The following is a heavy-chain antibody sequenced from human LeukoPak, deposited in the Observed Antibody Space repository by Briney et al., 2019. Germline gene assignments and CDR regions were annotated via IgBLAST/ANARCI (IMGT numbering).Heavy chain of an antibody. CDR1: GFTFSSYS. Sequence: GGSLRLSCAASGFTFSSYSMNWVRQAPGKGLEWVSSISSSSSYIYYADSVKGRFTISRDNAKNSLYLQMNSLRAEDTAVYYCAGLHYYDSSGYYYADYRGQGTLVTVSS. J-gene: IGHJ4*02. V-gene: IGHV3-21*01. D-gene: IGHD3-22*01. CDR2: ISSSSSYI. CDR3: AGLHYYDSSGYYYADY.